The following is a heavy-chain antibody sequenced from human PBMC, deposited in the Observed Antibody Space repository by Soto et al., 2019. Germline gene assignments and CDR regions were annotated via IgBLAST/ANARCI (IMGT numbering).Heavy chain of an antibody. CDR2: IHTSGSS. Sequence: QVQLQESGPGLVKPSETLSLTCNVSGGSITPHYVNWIRQPAGKGLEWIGRIHTSGSSDYSPSLKSRVTMSMDTSKKQFSLKVNSVTAADTAVYYCAREVYTSGWNYDYWGQGILATVSS. CDR1: GGSITPHY. D-gene: IGHD6-19*01. V-gene: IGHV4-4*07. J-gene: IGHJ4*02. CDR3: AREVYTSGWNYDY.